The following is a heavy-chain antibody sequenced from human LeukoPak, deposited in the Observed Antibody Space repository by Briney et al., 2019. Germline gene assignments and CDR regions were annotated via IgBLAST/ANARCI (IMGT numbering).Heavy chain of an antibody. J-gene: IGHJ3*02. CDR3: ARGRVIWDFATTEKNAFDI. CDR1: GGSFSGYY. V-gene: IGHV4-34*01. CDR2: INHSGST. D-gene: IGHD4-17*01. Sequence: SETLSLTCAVYGGSFSGYYWSRIRQPPGKGLEWIGEINHSGSTNYNPSLKSRVTISVDTSKNQFSLKLSSVTAADTAVYYCARGRVIWDFATTEKNAFDIWGQGTMVTVSS.